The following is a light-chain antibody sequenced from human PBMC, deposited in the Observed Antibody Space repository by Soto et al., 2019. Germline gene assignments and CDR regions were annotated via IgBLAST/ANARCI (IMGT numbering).Light chain of an antibody. CDR2: DVS. V-gene: IGLV2-23*02. Sequence: QSALTQPASVSGSPGQSITISCTGTGSDIGSYSLVSWYQHHPGKAPKLMIYDVSKRPSGVSNRFSASKSGNTASLTISGLQAEDEADYYCCSYAGSSTTYVFGTGTKVTVL. J-gene: IGLJ1*01. CDR1: GSDIGSYSL. CDR3: CSYAGSSTTYV.